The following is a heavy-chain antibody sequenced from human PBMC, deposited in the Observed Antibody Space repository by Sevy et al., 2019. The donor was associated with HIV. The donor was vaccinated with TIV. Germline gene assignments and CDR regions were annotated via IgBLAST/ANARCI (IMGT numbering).Heavy chain of an antibody. D-gene: IGHD3-3*01. CDR1: GFTVSSNY. Sequence: GGSLRLSCAASGFTVSSNYMSWVRQAPGKGLEWVSVIYSGGSTYYAYSVKGRFTISRDNSKNTLYLQMNSLRAEDTAMYYCARVDYWSGNSWFDPWGQGTLVTVSS. V-gene: IGHV3-53*01. CDR2: IYSGGST. J-gene: IGHJ5*02. CDR3: ARVDYWSGNSWFDP.